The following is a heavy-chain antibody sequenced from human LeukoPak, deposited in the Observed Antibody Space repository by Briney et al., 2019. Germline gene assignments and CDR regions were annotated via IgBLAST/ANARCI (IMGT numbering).Heavy chain of an antibody. CDR1: GFTFSKYW. CDR3: ATKQWLAPPPDS. D-gene: IGHD6-19*01. Sequence: GGSLRLSCAASGFTFSKYWMLWVRQAPGKGLESVSRINSDGTVTNYADSVKGRFTVSRDNADNTMFLQKNSVRDEDTAVYYCATKQWLAPPPDSWGQGTPVTVSS. J-gene: IGHJ4*02. CDR2: INSDGTVT. V-gene: IGHV3-74*01.